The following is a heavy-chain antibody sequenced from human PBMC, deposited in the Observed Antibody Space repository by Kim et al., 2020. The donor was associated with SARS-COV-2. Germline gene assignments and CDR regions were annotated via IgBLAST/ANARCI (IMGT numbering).Heavy chain of an antibody. CDR1: GYTFTSYA. Sequence: ASVKVSCKASGYTFTSYAMNWVRQAPGQGLEWMGWINTNTGNPTYAQGFTGRFVFSLDTSVSTAYLQISSLKAEDTAVYYCAREHLILTGYLSYGMDVWGQGTTVTVSS. D-gene: IGHD3-9*01. V-gene: IGHV7-4-1*02. CDR2: INTNTGNP. CDR3: AREHLILTGYLSYGMDV. J-gene: IGHJ6*02.